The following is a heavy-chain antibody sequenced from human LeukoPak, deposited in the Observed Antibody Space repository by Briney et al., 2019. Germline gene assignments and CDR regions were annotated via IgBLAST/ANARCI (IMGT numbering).Heavy chain of an antibody. CDR2: INPNSGGT. D-gene: IGHD6-19*01. CDR1: GYTFTGYY. J-gene: IGHJ6*03. V-gene: IGHV1-2*02. Sequence: SVKVSCKASGYTFTGYYIHWVRQAPGQGLEYMGWINPNSGGTNYAQKFQGRVTMTRDTSISTAYMELSRLRSDDTAVYYCARDLYQWLPSTRPRDYYYYMDVWGEGTTVTVSS. CDR3: ARDLYQWLPSTRPRDYYYYMDV.